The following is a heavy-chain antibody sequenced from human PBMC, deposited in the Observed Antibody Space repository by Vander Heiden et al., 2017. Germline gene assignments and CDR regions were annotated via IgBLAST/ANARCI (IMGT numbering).Heavy chain of an antibody. CDR2: IYYTGST. CDR1: NGSISPYY. D-gene: IGHD3-22*01. Sequence: QVQLQESGPGLVKPSETLSLTCTVPNGSISPYYWSWIRQSPGRGLEWIGYIYYTGSTNYNPSLRTRVTISVDTSKNQFSLKLTSVTAADTAVYYCAMYYYDSSGYYYGFDPWGQGTLVTVSS. J-gene: IGHJ5*02. V-gene: IGHV4-59*01. CDR3: AMYYYDSSGYYYGFDP.